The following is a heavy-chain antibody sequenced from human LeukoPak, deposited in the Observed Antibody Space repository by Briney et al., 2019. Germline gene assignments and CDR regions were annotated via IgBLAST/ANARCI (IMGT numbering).Heavy chain of an antibody. CDR3: ARARYGSCVDY. V-gene: IGHV4-31*03. J-gene: IGHJ4*02. D-gene: IGHD2-15*01. CDR1: GGSISSGGYY. Sequence: PSETLSLTCTVSGGSISSGGYYWSWIRQHPGKGLEWIGYIYYSGSTYYNPSLKSRVTISVDTPKNQFSLKLSSVTAADTAVYYCARARYGSCVDYWGQGTLVTVSS. CDR2: IYYSGST.